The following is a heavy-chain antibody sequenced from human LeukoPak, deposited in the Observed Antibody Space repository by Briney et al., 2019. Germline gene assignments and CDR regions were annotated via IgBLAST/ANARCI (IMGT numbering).Heavy chain of an antibody. CDR1: GYTFTSYG. CDR3: ARDGVTMIVVAITDY. D-gene: IGHD3-22*01. Sequence: ASVKVSCKAAGYTFTSYGISWVGQAAGQGLEWMGWISAYNGNTNYAQKLQGRVTMTTDTSTSAAYMELRSLRSDDTAVYYCARDGVTMIVVAITDYWGQGTLVTVSS. J-gene: IGHJ4*02. V-gene: IGHV1-18*01. CDR2: ISAYNGNT.